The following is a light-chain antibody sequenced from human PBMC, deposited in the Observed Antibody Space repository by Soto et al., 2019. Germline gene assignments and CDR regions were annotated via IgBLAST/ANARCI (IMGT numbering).Light chain of an antibody. J-gene: IGKJ5*01. CDR1: QSVMSN. V-gene: IGKV3-11*01. CDR2: GAS. CDR3: QQRSNWPLIT. Sequence: EIVMTQSPSTLSVSLGERVTLSCRSSQSVMSNLAWYQQKPGQAPRLLLYGASTRATGIPARFSGSGSGTDFTLTISSLEPEDFAVYYCQQRSNWPLITFGQGTRLEIK.